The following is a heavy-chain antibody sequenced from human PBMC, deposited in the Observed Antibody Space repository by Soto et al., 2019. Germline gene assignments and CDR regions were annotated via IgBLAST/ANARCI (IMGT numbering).Heavy chain of an antibody. V-gene: IGHV4-61*01. J-gene: IGHJ5*02. CDR2: TYGSGNT. CDR3: AGTWEPDRFDP. D-gene: IGHD1-1*01. Sequence: ETLSLTCPVYGPSLDSGTTDWNWVRQPPLKALEGIGYTYGSGNTKYNSSLKSRVTISHDPSKTKVSLKVKSLTTTATAMYHGAGTWEPDRFDPWGKGNL. CDR1: GPSLDSGTTD.